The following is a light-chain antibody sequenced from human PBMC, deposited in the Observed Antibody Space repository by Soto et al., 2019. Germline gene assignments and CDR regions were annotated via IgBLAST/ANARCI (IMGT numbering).Light chain of an antibody. CDR1: QSVSNC. J-gene: IGKJ1*01. CDR3: KHYESYPWT. V-gene: IGKV1-5*01. CDR2: DVS. Sequence: EIWRTQSRSTLSASVGERVTIXXRASQSVSNCLAWYQQRPGKAPKXLIYDVSSLESGVPSRFSGSGSGTEIILNFSRLNPDDLLSYYSKHYESYPWTFAQGTKVDIK.